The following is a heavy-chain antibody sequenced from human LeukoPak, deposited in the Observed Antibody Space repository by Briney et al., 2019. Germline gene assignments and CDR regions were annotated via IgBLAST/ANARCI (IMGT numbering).Heavy chain of an antibody. CDR2: ISYRGST. CDR1: GGSVTSGSYY. Sequence: SETLSLTCSVSGGSVTSGSYYWSWIRQPPGKELEWIGYISYRGSTNYNPSLKSRVTISVDTSKNQFSLKLSSVTAADTAVYYCVRRTPTGGWYGDYWGQGTLVTVSS. V-gene: IGHV4-61*01. CDR3: VRRTPTGGWYGDY. J-gene: IGHJ4*02. D-gene: IGHD6-19*01.